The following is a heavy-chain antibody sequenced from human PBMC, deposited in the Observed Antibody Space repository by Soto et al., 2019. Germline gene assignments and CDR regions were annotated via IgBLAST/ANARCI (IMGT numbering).Heavy chain of an antibody. CDR3: TRADSDVVILPDVRPLFDL. J-gene: IGHJ4*02. Sequence: QVQLVQSGAEVKKPGASVKVSCKTSGYDFFKYNMYWVRQAPGQGLERMGVINPNGGYTRHAQKFQGRVLMTRDTSSKIVYMELSGLTSADTAMYYCTRADSDVVILPDVRPLFDLWGQGALVTVSS. D-gene: IGHD2-21*02. CDR1: GYDFFKYN. CDR2: INPNGGYT. V-gene: IGHV1-46*01.